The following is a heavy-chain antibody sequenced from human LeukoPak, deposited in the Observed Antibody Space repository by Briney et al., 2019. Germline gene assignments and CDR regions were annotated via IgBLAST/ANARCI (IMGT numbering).Heavy chain of an antibody. CDR1: GFTFSSYW. CDR3: ARFGEYYYGSGSYYNYYMDV. D-gene: IGHD3-10*01. Sequence: GGSLRLSCVASGFTFSSYWMTWVRQAPGKGLEWVANIRQDGSDQYYVDSVKGRFTISRDNAKNSLFLQMNSLRAEDTAVYYCARFGEYYYGSGSYYNYYMDVWGKGTTVTVSS. J-gene: IGHJ6*03. V-gene: IGHV3-7*01. CDR2: IRQDGSDQ.